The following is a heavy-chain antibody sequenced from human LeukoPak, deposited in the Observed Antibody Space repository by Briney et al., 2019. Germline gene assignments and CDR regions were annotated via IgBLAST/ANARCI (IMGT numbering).Heavy chain of an antibody. D-gene: IGHD1-7*01. CDR2: ISSSGSTI. J-gene: IGHJ6*03. V-gene: IGHV3-48*03. CDR1: GFTFSSYE. Sequence: TGGSLRLSCAASGFTFSSYEIHWVRQAPGKGLEWVSYISSSGSTINYADSVKGRFTISRGNAKNSLYLQMNSLRVDDTAVYYCAKDSTWNYEGDMDVWGKGTTVTVSS. CDR3: AKDSTWNYEGDMDV.